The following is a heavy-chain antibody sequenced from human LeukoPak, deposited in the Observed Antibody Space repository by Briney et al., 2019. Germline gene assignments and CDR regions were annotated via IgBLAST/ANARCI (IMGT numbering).Heavy chain of an antibody. V-gene: IGHV4-30-2*01. Sequence: SQTLSLTCAVSGGSISSGGYSWSWIRQPPGTGLEWIGYIYHSGSTYYNPSLKSRVTISVDRSKNQFSLKLSSVTAADTAVYYCARGARGGLLYWGQGTLVTVSS. CDR1: GGSISSGGYS. CDR2: IYHSGST. D-gene: IGHD2-15*01. J-gene: IGHJ4*02. CDR3: ARGARGGLLY.